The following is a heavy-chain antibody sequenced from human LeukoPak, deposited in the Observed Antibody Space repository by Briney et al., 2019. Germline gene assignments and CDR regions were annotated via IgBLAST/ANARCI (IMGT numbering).Heavy chain of an antibody. CDR1: GFTFSSYA. J-gene: IGHJ6*02. D-gene: IGHD1-26*01. CDR3: ARIYRSGSYSGYYYYYGMDV. V-gene: IGHV3-30-3*01. CDR2: ISYDGSNK. Sequence: GGSLRLSCAASGFTFSSYAMHWVRQAPGKGLEWVAVISYDGSNKYYADSVKGRFTISRDNSKNTLDLQMNSLRDEDTGVYYCARIYRSGSYSGYYYYYGMDVWGQGTTVTVSS.